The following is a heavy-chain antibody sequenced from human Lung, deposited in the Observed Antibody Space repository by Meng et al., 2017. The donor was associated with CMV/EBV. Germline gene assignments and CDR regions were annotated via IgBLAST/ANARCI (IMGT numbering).Heavy chain of an antibody. CDR1: GFTFSDYY. J-gene: IGHJ6*01. V-gene: IGHV3-11*04. Sequence: GESLKIPCAASGFTFSDYYMSWIRQAPGKGLEWVSYISSSGSTIYYADSVKGRFTISRDNAKNSLYLQMNSLRAEDTAVYYCAREKQLVPHYYYGMDVLGQGTTVTVSS. CDR3: AREKQLVPHYYYGMDV. D-gene: IGHD6-13*01. CDR2: ISSSGSTI.